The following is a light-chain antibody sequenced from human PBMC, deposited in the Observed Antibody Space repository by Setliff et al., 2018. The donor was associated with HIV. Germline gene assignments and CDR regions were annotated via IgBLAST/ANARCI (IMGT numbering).Light chain of an antibody. Sequence: LTQPASVSGSPGQSITISCTGTSSDIGGYNYVSWYQQHPGKAPKLMIYDVSKRSSGVSNRFSGSKSGNTASLTISGLQAEDEADYYCSSYTSSSTYVFGTGTKVTVL. J-gene: IGLJ1*01. CDR1: SSDIGGYNY. CDR3: SSYTSSSTYV. V-gene: IGLV2-14*01. CDR2: DVS.